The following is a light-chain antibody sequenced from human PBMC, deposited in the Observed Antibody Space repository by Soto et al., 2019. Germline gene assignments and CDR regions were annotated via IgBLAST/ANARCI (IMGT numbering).Light chain of an antibody. Sequence: QSALTQPASVSGSPGQSFTISCTGTSSDVGAYHSVSWYRQHPGKAPKLIIFDVSNRPSGVSNRFSGSKSGNTASLTISGLQAEDEADYYCSSFTDTGTVMFGGGTKVTVL. CDR1: SSDVGAYHS. J-gene: IGLJ3*02. CDR3: SSFTDTGTVM. CDR2: DVS. V-gene: IGLV2-14*03.